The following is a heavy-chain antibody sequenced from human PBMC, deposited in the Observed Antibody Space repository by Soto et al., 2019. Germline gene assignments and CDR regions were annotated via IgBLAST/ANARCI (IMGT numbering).Heavy chain of an antibody. CDR1: GFPFSSYW. D-gene: IGHD2-21*02. CDR3: ATLTAPSDY. CDR2: IKQDGSEK. J-gene: IGHJ4*02. Sequence: AGGSLRLSSAASGFPFSSYWMSWVRQAPGKGLEWVANIKQDGSEKYYVDSVKGRFTISRDNAKNSLYLQMNSLRAEDTAVYYCATLTAPSDYWGQGSLVTVSS. V-gene: IGHV3-7*05.